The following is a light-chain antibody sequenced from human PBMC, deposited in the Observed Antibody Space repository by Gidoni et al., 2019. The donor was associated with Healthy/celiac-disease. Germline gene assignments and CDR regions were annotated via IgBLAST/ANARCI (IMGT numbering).Light chain of an antibody. CDR1: SSNIGSNY. CDR3: AAWDDSLSGVV. V-gene: IGLV1-47*01. Sequence: QSVLTQPPSASGTPGQRVTISCSGSSSNIGSNYVYWYQQLPGTAPKLLLYRNNQRPSGVPDRVSGSKSGTSASLSISGLRSEDEADYYCAAWDDSLSGVVFGGGTKLTVL. J-gene: IGLJ2*01. CDR2: RNN.